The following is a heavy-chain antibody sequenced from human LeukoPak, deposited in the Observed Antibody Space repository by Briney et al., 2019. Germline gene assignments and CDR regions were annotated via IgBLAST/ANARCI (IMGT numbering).Heavy chain of an antibody. CDR3: ARQDMIRGVTRS. Sequence: PSETLSLTCAIYGGSFSGYYWSWIRQPPGKGLEWIGEINHSGSSKYNPSLKSRVTISVDTSKNQFPLKLSSVTAADTAVYYCARQDMIRGVTRSWGQGTLVTVSS. V-gene: IGHV4-34*01. CDR2: INHSGSS. D-gene: IGHD3-10*01. CDR1: GGSFSGYY. J-gene: IGHJ4*02.